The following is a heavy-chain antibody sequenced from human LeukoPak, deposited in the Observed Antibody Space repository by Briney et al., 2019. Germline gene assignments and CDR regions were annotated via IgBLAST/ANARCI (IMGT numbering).Heavy chain of an antibody. D-gene: IGHD2-15*01. CDR3: ARGPTLRIDCSGGSCYGTWVAGVDY. J-gene: IGHJ4*02. CDR1: GYTFTSYG. V-gene: IGHV1-18*01. Sequence: GASVKVSCKASGYTFTSYGIIWVRQAPGQGLEWMGWISAYNGNTNYAQKLQGRVTMTTDTSTSTAYMELRSLRSDDTAVYYCARGPTLRIDCSGGSCYGTWVAGVDYWGQGTLVTVSS. CDR2: ISAYNGNT.